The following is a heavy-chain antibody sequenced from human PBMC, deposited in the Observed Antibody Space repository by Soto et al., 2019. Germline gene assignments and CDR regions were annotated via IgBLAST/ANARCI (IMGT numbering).Heavy chain of an antibody. D-gene: IGHD5-12*01. CDR2: IIPIFSTA. CDR3: AGGYGYSGALDY. J-gene: IGHJ4*02. V-gene: IGHV1-69*06. Sequence: QVQLVQSGAEVKRPASSVKVACKASGGTFGSYSIAWVRQAPGQGLEWMGYIIPIFSTANYAQKFQGRVTISADRSTSTTYMELISLPSEDTAVYYCAGGYGYSGALDYWGQGTQVTVSS. CDR1: GGTFGSYS.